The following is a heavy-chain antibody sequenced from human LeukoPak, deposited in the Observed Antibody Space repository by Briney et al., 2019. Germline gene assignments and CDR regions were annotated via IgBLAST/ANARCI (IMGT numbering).Heavy chain of an antibody. CDR2: INPNSGGT. CDR3: ARGRSGSYFY. D-gene: IGHD1-26*01. V-gene: IGHV1-2*06. J-gene: IGHJ4*02. CDR1: GYTFTGYY. Sequence: ASVKVSCKASGYTFTGYYMHWVRQAPGQGLEWMGRINPNSGGTNYAQKFQGRVTITADESTSTAYMELSSLRSEDTAVYYCARGRSGSYFYWGQGTLVTVSS.